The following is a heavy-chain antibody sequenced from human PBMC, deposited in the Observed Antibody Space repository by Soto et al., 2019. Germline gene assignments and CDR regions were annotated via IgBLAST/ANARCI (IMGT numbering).Heavy chain of an antibody. Sequence: QVQLLQSGPEVKKPGASVKLSCKASGYTFRNYGINWVRQAPGQGLEWMGWISAYNGDTNYAQNSQGRVTLATDTPTSTAYLELRSLRSDDTAMYYCARDGRQFVPNSENVDIWGQGTTVTVSS. V-gene: IGHV1-18*01. J-gene: IGHJ3*02. D-gene: IGHD6-6*01. CDR2: ISAYNGDT. CDR3: ARDGRQFVPNSENVDI. CDR1: GYTFRNYG.